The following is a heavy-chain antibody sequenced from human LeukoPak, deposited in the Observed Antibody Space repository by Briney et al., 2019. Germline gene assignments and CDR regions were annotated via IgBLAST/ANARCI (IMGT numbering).Heavy chain of an antibody. V-gene: IGHV4-30-4*08. CDR1: GGSISSGDYY. CDR3: ARQYSSGWYQIDY. D-gene: IGHD6-19*01. CDR2: IYYSGST. J-gene: IGHJ4*02. Sequence: SETRSLTCTVSGGSISSGDYYWSWSRQPQGKGLEWIEYIYYSGSTYYNPSLKSRVTISVNTAKNKFSLKLSSVTAADTAVYYCARQYSSGWYQIDYWGQGTLVTVSS.